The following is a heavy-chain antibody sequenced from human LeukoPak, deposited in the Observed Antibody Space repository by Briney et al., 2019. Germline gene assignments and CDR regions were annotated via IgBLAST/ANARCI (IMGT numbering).Heavy chain of an antibody. CDR2: ISSNGGST. V-gene: IGHV3-64*01. Sequence: GSLRPSCAASGFTFSSYAMHWVRQAPGKGLEYVSAISSNGGSTYYANSVKGRFTISRDNSKNTLYLQMGSLRAEDMAVYYCARVGFWSGSSLLGYYMDVWGKGTTVTVSS. D-gene: IGHD3-3*01. CDR1: GFTFSSYA. CDR3: ARVGFWSGSSLLGYYMDV. J-gene: IGHJ6*03.